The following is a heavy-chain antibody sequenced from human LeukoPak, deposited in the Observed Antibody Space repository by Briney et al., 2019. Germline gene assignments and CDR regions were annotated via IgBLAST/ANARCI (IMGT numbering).Heavy chain of an antibody. CDR1: GFTFSSYG. D-gene: IGHD6-13*01. V-gene: IGHV3-30*18. CDR2: ISYDGSNK. Sequence: GGSLRLSCAASGFTFSSYGMHWVRQAPGKGLEWVAVISYDGSNKYYADSVKGRFTISRDNSKSTLYLQMNSLRAEDTAVYYCAKPDSSSWYSNFDYWGQGTLVTVSS. J-gene: IGHJ4*02. CDR3: AKPDSSSWYSNFDY.